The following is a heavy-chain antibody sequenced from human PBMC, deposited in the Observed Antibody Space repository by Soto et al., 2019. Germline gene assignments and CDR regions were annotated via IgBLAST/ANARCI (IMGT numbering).Heavy chain of an antibody. J-gene: IGHJ4*02. V-gene: IGHV3-53*02. D-gene: IGHD4-4*01. CDR2: MYSTGRT. CDR3: ASDRGDAYRNPFDY. CDR1: GFSVSTNY. Sequence: EVRLVETGGRLIQPGGSLRLSCVASGFSVSTNYMTWVRQAPGKGLEWVSVMYSTGRTYYADSVKGRFTTSRVSSVNTLYLQMTSLIVDDTAVYYCASDRGDAYRNPFDYWGQGTLVTVSS.